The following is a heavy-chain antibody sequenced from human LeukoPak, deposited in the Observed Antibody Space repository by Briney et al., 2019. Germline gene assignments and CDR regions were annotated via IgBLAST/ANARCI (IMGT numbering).Heavy chain of an antibody. D-gene: IGHD6-13*01. CDR2: ISSSSSTI. CDR1: GFTFSSYS. CDR3: ARGVLSSSSWIDY. Sequence: GGSLRLSCAASGFTFSSYSMNWVRQAPGKGLEWVSYISSSSSTIYYAGSVKGRFTISRDNAKNSLYLQMNSLRDEDTAVYYCARGVLSSSSWIDYWGQGTLVTVSS. J-gene: IGHJ4*02. V-gene: IGHV3-48*02.